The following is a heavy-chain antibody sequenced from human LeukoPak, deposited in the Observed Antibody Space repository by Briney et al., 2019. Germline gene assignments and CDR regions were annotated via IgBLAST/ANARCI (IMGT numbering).Heavy chain of an antibody. CDR3: AKRVVTTQYYYYMDV. J-gene: IGHJ6*03. CDR2: ISGSGGST. CDR1: GFLFSSFA. D-gene: IGHD2-21*02. V-gene: IGHV3-23*01. Sequence: PGGSLRLSCAASGFLFSSFAMSGVRQAPGKALEWVSAISGSGGSTYYADSVMGRFTISRDNSKNTLYLQMNSLRAEDTAVYYCAKRVVTTQYYYYMDVWGKGTTVTVSS.